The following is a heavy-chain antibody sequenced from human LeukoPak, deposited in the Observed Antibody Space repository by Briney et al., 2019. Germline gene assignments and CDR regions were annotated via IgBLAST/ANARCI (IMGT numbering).Heavy chain of an antibody. CDR3: ARAEALKFRDFDY. V-gene: IGHV3-21*01. J-gene: IGHJ4*02. Sequence: GGSLRLSCAASGFTFSNYSMNWVRQAPGKGLEWVSSITSSGSYIYYADSVKGRFTISRDNARNSLHLQMNSLRAEDTAIYYCARAEALKFRDFDYWGQGTLVTVSS. CDR1: GFTFSNYS. CDR2: ITSSGSYI.